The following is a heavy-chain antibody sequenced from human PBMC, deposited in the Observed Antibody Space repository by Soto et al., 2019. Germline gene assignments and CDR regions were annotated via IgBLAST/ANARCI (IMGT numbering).Heavy chain of an antibody. Sequence: ASVKVTCKASGYTFTSDGISWVRQAPGQGLEWMGWISAYNGNTNYAQKLQGRVTMTTDTSTSTAYMELRSLRSDDTAVYYCARDIGYSSGWSIFDYWGQGTLVTVSS. D-gene: IGHD6-19*01. J-gene: IGHJ4*02. CDR2: ISAYNGNT. CDR3: ARDIGYSSGWSIFDY. V-gene: IGHV1-18*04. CDR1: GYTFTSDG.